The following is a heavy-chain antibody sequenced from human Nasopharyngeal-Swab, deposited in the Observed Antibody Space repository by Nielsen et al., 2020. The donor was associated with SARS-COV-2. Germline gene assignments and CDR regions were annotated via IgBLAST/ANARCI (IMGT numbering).Heavy chain of an antibody. D-gene: IGHD3-10*01. CDR3: LRDNYGVDY. Sequence: GGSLRLSCVASGFTFSTYWMHWVCQAPGKGLEWISQITGDGSKTNYADSVKGRFTISRDNAKSTLYLQMNGLRVEDSAVYYCLRDNYGVDYWGQGTLVTVSS. CDR2: ITGDGSKT. V-gene: IGHV3-74*01. J-gene: IGHJ4*02. CDR1: GFTFSTYW.